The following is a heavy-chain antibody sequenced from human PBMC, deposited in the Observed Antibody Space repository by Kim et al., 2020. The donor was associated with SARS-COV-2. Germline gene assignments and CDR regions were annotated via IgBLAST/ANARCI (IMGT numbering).Heavy chain of an antibody. D-gene: IGHD2-2*02. CDR1: GDMFNKYA. J-gene: IGHJ5*01. CDR2: IVPIVGPI. CDR3: ASASRGYCSRTDCFTRGRFDS. V-gene: IGHV1-69*13. Sequence: SVKVSCKSSGDMFNKYAINWVRQAPGQGFEWMGGIVPIVGPINYAEKFQGRVAITADEPTSTVYMELSNLRSEDTAVYYCASASRGYCSRTDCFTRGRFDSWGQGTPVTVSS.